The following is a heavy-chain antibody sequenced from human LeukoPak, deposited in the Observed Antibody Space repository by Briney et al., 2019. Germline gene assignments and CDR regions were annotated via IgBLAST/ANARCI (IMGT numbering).Heavy chain of an antibody. D-gene: IGHD3-10*01. CDR1: GFTFDDYG. CDR2: INWNGGST. CDR3: ARVYGSGSYPRIDY. V-gene: IGHV3-20*04. Sequence: GGSLRLPCAASGFTFDDYGMSWVRQAPGTGLEWVSGINWNGGSTGYADSVKGRFTISRDNAKNSLYLQMNSLRAEGTALYYCARVYGSGSYPRIDYWGQGTLVTVSS. J-gene: IGHJ4*02.